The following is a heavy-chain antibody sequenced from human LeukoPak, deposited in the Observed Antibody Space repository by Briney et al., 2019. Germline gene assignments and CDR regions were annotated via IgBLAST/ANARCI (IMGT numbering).Heavy chain of an antibody. CDR1: GGSVSSGSYY. CDR2: IHYRGTT. CDR3: ARAVGGMIWKAWFDP. Sequence: SETLSLTCTVSGGSVSSGSYYWSWIRQPPGKGLEWIGYIHYRGTTDYNPSLKSRVSFSVDTSKNQFSLKLNSVTAADTAVYYCARAVGGMIWKAWFDPWGQGTLVTVSP. J-gene: IGHJ5*02. V-gene: IGHV4-61*01. D-gene: IGHD3/OR15-3a*01.